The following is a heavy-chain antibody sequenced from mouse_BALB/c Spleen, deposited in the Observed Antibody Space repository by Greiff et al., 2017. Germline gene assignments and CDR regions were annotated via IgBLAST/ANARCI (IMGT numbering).Heavy chain of an antibody. D-gene: IGHD1-1*01. J-gene: IGHJ3*01. CDR2: ISSGSSTI. CDR1: GFTFSSFG. CDR3: ASGSRGAWFAY. Sequence: EVKLVESGGGLVQPGGSRKLSCAASGFTFSSFGMHWVRQAPEKGLEWVAYISSGSSTIYYADTVKGRFTISRDNPKNTLFLQMTSLRSEDTAMYYCASGSRGAWFAYWGQGTLVTVSA. V-gene: IGHV5-17*02.